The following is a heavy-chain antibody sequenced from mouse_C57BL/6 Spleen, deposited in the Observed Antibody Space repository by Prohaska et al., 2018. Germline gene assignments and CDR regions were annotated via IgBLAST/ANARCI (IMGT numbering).Heavy chain of an antibody. Sequence: EVQLLETGGGLVQPGGSRGLSCEGSGFTFSGFWMSWVRQTHGKTLEWIGDINSDGRAINYEPSINDRFTIFRDKDKSTLYLQMSNVRSEDTVTYLCMRYGEYWYFYVWGTGNTVTVAS. CDR2: INSDGRAI. V-gene: IGHV11-2*01. CDR1: GFTFSGFW. D-gene: IGHD2-10*02. J-gene: IGHJ1*03. CDR3: MRYGEYWYFYV.